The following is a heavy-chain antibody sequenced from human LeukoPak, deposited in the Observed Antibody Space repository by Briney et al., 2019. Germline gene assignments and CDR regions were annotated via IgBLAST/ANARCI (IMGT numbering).Heavy chain of an antibody. CDR2: INTGDIT. V-gene: IGHV3-23*01. CDR1: GFTFYYSV. D-gene: IGHD3-22*01. CDR3: VKGGFTYYDD. J-gene: IGHJ4*02. Sequence: GGSLRLSCAASGFTFYYSVMTWVRHALEKGLEWVSTINTGDITFYANSVKGRFTISRDNSKNALFLQMNSLRAEDTTIYYCVKGGFTYYDDWGQGTLVTVSS.